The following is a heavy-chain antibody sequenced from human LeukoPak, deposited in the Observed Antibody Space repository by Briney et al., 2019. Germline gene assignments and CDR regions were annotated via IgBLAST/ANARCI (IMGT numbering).Heavy chain of an antibody. CDR1: GFTVSSTY. D-gene: IGHD3-22*01. CDR3: ARGDYYDNCGYSD. V-gene: IGHV3-53*04. CDR2: LYRAGAT. Sequence: GGSLRLSCDVSGFTVSSTYMSWVRRPPGKGLEWVSILYRAGATYYADPVKGRFTISRHDSKNTLFLHMDSLRPEDTAVYYCARGDYYDNCGYSDWGQGTLVTVSS. J-gene: IGHJ4*02.